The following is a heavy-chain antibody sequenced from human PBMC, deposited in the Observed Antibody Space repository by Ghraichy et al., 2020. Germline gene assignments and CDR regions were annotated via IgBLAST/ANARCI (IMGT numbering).Heavy chain of an antibody. CDR1: GFTFSSYE. CDR3: ARDLGDSYGYFDY. Sequence: GGSLRLTCAASGFTFSSYEMNWVRQAPGKGLEWVSYISSSGSTIYYADSVKGRFTISRDNAKNSLYLQMNSLRAEDTAVYYCARDLGDSYGYFDYWGQGTLVTVSS. CDR2: ISSSGSTI. D-gene: IGHD5-18*01. J-gene: IGHJ4*02. V-gene: IGHV3-48*03.